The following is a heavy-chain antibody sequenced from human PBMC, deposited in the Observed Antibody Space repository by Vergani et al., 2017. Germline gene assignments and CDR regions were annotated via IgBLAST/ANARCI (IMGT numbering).Heavy chain of an antibody. V-gene: IGHV4-34*01. CDR1: GGSFPSYH. J-gene: IGHJ6*03. Sequence: QVQLQQWGGGLLKPSETLSLTCVVLGGSFPSYHWTWLRQSPGEGLEWVGDIDHTGRPDNNPSLKSRLTMSVDKFRNQFSLTLNSVTATDTAIYFCARVNTETNGHLYYYYYIDVWGQGTAVTVS. D-gene: IGHD4-11*01. CDR3: ARVNTETNGHLYYYYYIDV. CDR2: IDHTGRP.